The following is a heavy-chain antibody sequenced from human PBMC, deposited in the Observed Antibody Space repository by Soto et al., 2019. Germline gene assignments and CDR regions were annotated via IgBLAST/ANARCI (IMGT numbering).Heavy chain of an antibody. CDR1: GFTFSSYL. J-gene: IGHJ4*02. D-gene: IGHD3-10*01. V-gene: IGHV3-74*01. CDR2: IYTDGSRT. CDR3: ARGIRNYYGSDY. Sequence: PGGSLRLSCEASGFTFSSYLMHWVRQSPGKGLEWVSRIYTDGSRTSYADSVKGRFTISRDNARDTLYLQVSSLRAEDTAVYFCARGIRNYYGSDYWGQGTLVTVSS.